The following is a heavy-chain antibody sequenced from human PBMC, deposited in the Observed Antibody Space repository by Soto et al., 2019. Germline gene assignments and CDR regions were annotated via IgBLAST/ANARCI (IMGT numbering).Heavy chain of an antibody. CDR2: IYYSGST. D-gene: IGHD3-9*01. CDR1: GGSNSSGGYY. V-gene: IGHV4-31*03. Sequence: PSETLSLTCTVSGGSNSSGGYYWSWIRQHPGKGLEWIGYIYYSGSTYYNPSLKSRVTISVDTSKNQFSLKLSSVTAADTAVYYCARDIGSDDILTGYYNWFDPWGQGTLVTVSS. CDR3: ARDIGSDDILTGYYNWFDP. J-gene: IGHJ5*02.